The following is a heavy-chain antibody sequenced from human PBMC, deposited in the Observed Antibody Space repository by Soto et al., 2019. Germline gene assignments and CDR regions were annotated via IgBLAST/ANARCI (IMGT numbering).Heavy chain of an antibody. CDR2: IIPIFGTA. V-gene: IGHV1-69*12. J-gene: IGHJ4*02. D-gene: IGHD6-13*01. CDR1: GGTFSSYA. CDR3: ARISSNWYKDYCDY. Sequence: QVQLVQSGAEVKKPGSSVKVSCKASGGTFSSYAISWVRQAPGQGLEWMGGIIPIFGTATYAQKFQGRVTSTANESTSTAYMELSSRRSEDTAVYYCARISSNWYKDYCDYWGQGTLVTVSS.